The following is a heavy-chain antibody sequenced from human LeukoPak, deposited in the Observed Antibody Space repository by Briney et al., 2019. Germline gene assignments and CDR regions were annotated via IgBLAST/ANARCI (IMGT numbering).Heavy chain of an antibody. J-gene: IGHJ4*02. CDR2: IYPGDSDT. CDR3: ARGGRGYSDGSSYFDY. D-gene: IGHD5-18*01. V-gene: IGHV5-51*01. CDR1: GYSFTSYW. Sequence: GESLKISCKGSGYSFTSYWIGWVRQMPGKGLEWMGIIYPGDSDTRYSPSFQGQVTISADKSISTAYLQWSSLKASDTAMYYCARGGRGYSDGSSYFDYWGQGTLVTVSS.